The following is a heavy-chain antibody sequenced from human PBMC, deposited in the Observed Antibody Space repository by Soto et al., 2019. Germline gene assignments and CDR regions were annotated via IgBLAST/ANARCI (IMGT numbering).Heavy chain of an antibody. J-gene: IGHJ6*03. Sequence: SETLSLTCAVYGGSFSGYYWSWIRQPPGKGLEWIGEINHSGSTNYNPSLKSRVTISVDTSKNQFSLKLSSVTAADTAVYYCARGEGILRYMDVWGKGTTVTVSS. CDR1: GGSFSGYY. D-gene: IGHD2-15*01. CDR3: ARGEGILRYMDV. V-gene: IGHV4-34*01. CDR2: INHSGST.